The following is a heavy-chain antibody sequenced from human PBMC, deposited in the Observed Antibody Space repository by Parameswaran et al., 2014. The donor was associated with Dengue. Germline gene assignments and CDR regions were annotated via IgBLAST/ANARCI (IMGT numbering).Heavy chain of an antibody. Sequence: WVRQALDKGLSGWDGSTLAMVTQNITQTFQGRITITGDTSASTTYMELSSLRSEDTAVYYCAGSHDSTGYSPFHYWGQGTLVTVSS. D-gene: IGHD3-22*01. V-gene: IGHV1-3*01. CDR2: STLAMVT. CDR3: AGSHDSTGYSPFHY. J-gene: IGHJ4*02.